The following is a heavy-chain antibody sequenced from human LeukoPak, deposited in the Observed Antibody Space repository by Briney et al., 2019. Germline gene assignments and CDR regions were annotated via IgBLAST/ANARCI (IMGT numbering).Heavy chain of an antibody. D-gene: IGHD3-9*01. CDR3: DTSHVLRYFDWLAGPYYYCYYMDV. Sequence: GPSVTVSCIASGYTFSDYYMHWVRQAPGQGLEWIGWINPKSGDTIYAQKFPGTGTMTRHTSTRTAYMELSRLRTNDTSFYFCDTSHVLRYFDWLAGPYYYCYYMDVWGKGTTVTISS. CDR2: INPKSGDT. CDR1: GYTFSDYY. J-gene: IGHJ6*03. V-gene: IGHV1-2*02.